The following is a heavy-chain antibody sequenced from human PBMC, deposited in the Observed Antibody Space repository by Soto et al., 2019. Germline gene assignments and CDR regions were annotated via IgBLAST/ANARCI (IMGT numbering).Heavy chain of an antibody. CDR2: ISSSSSYT. D-gene: IGHD5-12*01. CDR3: ARDHHRYSGYDYVDY. J-gene: IGHJ4*02. V-gene: IGHV3-11*05. CDR1: GFNFSDYY. Sequence: GGSLRLSCVASGFNFSDYYMSWIRQAPGKGLEWVSYISSSSSYTNYADSVKGRFTISRDNAKNSLYLQMNSLRAEDTAVYYCARDHHRYSGYDYVDYWGQGTLVTVSS.